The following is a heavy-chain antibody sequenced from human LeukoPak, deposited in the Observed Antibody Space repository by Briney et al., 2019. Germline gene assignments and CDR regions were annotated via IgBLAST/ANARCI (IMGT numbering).Heavy chain of an antibody. CDR2: IKSKTDGGTT. CDR1: GFTVSSNY. V-gene: IGHV3-15*01. CDR3: TTMVRGY. J-gene: IGHJ4*02. D-gene: IGHD3-10*01. Sequence: GGSVRLSCAASGFTVSSNYMSRVRQAPGKGLEWVGRIKSKTDGGTTDYAAPVKGRFTISRDDSKNTLYLQMNSLKTEDTAVYYCTTMVRGYWGQGTLVTVSS.